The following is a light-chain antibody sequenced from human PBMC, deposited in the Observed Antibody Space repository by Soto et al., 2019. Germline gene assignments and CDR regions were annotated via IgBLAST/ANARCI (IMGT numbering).Light chain of an antibody. V-gene: IGKV1-9*01. CDR3: QQFNAYPLT. CDR1: QGISDY. CDR2: GAS. Sequence: DIQLTQSPSFLSASVGDRVTISCRASQGISDYLAWYQQKPGKAPKLLIYGASTLQSGVPSRFSGRASGTEFTLTISSLQPEDVSTFFCQQFNAYPLTFGGGTKLEIK. J-gene: IGKJ4*01.